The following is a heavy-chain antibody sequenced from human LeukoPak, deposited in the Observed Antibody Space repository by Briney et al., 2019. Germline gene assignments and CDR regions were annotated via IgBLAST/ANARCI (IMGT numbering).Heavy chain of an antibody. D-gene: IGHD2-2*01. J-gene: IGHJ5*02. CDR3: ARGCSSTSCFNNWFDP. V-gene: IGHV4-59*01. Sequence: SETQSLTCNVSGGSISSYYWSWIRQPPGKGLEWIGNIYYSGSTNYNPSLKSRVIISVDTSKNQLSLKLSSVTAADTAVYYCARGCSSTSCFNNWFDPWGQGTLVTVSS. CDR2: IYYSGST. CDR1: GGSISSYY.